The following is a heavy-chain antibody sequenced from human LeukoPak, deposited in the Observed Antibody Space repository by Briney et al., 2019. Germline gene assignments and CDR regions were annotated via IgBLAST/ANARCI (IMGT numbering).Heavy chain of an antibody. J-gene: IGHJ4*02. Sequence: GGSLRLSCAASGFTFSSYGMHWVRQAPGKGLEWVAFIRYDGSNKYYADSVKGRFTISRDNSKNTLYLQMNSLKTEDTAVYYCTRADIVVVVAAVPFDYWGQGTLVTVSS. D-gene: IGHD2-15*01. CDR3: TRADIVVVVAAVPFDY. CDR2: IRYDGSNK. V-gene: IGHV3-30*02. CDR1: GFTFSSYG.